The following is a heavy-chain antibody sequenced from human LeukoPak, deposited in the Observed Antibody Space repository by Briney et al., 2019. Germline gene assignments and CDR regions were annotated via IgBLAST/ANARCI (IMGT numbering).Heavy chain of an antibody. V-gene: IGHV1-46*01. CDR2: INPSGGST. CDR1: GYTFTSYY. CDR3: ARGVGSGSYYAVYYYMDV. D-gene: IGHD3-10*01. J-gene: IGHJ6*03. Sequence: ASVKVSCKASGYTFTSYYMHWVRQAPGQGLEWMGIINPSGGSTSYAQKFQGRVTMTRDMSTSTVYMELSSLRSEDTAVYYCARGVGSGSYYAVYYYMDVWGKGTTVTVSS.